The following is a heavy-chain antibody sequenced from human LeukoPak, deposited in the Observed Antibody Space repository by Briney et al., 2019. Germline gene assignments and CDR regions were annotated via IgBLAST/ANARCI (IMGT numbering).Heavy chain of an antibody. CDR3: ARDPTTYGSGSYYYYFDY. D-gene: IGHD3-10*01. CDR2: ISSSSSIYI. CDR1: GFTFSSYS. J-gene: IGHJ4*02. V-gene: IGHV3-21*01. Sequence: TSGGSLRLSCAASGFTFSSYSMNWVRQAPGKGLEWVSSISSSSSIYIYYADSVKGRFTISRDNAKNSLYLQMNSLRAEDTAVYYCARDPTTYGSGSYYYYFDYWGQGTLVTVSS.